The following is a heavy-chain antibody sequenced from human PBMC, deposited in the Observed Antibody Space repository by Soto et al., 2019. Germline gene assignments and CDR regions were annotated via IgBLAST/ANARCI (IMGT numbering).Heavy chain of an antibody. CDR2: ISGSGGST. Sequence: HPGGSLRLSCAASGLTFSNYAMSWVRQAPGKGLEWVSVISGSGGSTYYADSVKGRFTISRDNSKNTLSLQMNSLTAEDTAVYYCAKPNLSCSSTSCYDYWGQGILVTVSS. J-gene: IGHJ4*02. CDR1: GLTFSNYA. V-gene: IGHV3-23*01. D-gene: IGHD2-2*01. CDR3: AKPNLSCSSTSCYDY.